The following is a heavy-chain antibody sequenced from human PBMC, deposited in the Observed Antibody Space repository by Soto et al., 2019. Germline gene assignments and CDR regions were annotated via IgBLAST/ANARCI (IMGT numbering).Heavy chain of an antibody. Sequence: QVQLVQSGAEVKKPGASVKVSCKASGYTFTSYGISWVRQASGQGLEWMGWISAYNGNTKYAQKLQGRVTMTTDTSTSTAYMELRSLRSDDTAVYYCARDEACKWNDGGWFDPWGQGTLVTVSS. D-gene: IGHD1-1*01. CDR2: ISAYNGNT. J-gene: IGHJ5*02. CDR1: GYTFTSYG. CDR3: ARDEACKWNDGGWFDP. V-gene: IGHV1-18*01.